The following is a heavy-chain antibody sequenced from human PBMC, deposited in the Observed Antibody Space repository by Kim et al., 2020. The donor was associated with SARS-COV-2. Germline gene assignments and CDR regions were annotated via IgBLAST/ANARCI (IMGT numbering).Heavy chain of an antibody. CDR3: AKDLTGVIRFDY. CDR2: ISYDGSNK. Sequence: GGSLRLSCAASGFTFSSYGMHWVRQAPGKGLEWVAVISYDGSNKYYADSVKGRFTISRDNSKNTLYLQMNSLRAEDTAVYYCAKDLTGVIRFDYWGQGTLVTVSS. CDR1: GFTFSSYG. V-gene: IGHV3-30*18. D-gene: IGHD3-9*01. J-gene: IGHJ4*02.